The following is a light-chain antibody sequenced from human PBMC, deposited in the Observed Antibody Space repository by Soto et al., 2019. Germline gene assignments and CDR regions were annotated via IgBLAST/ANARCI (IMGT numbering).Light chain of an antibody. CDR3: QQYGSSPPFT. V-gene: IGKV3-20*01. CDR2: GAS. J-gene: IGKJ3*01. Sequence: EIVMTQSPATLSLSPGERATLSCRASQSVSSSLAWYQQKPGQAPRLLIYGASSRATGIPDRFSGSWSGTDFTLTISRLEPEDFAVYYCQQYGSSPPFTFGPGTKVDIK. CDR1: QSVSSS.